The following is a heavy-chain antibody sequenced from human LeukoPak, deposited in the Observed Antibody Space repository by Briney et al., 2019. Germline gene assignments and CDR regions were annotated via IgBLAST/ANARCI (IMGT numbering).Heavy chain of an antibody. CDR2: ISAYNGNT. Sequence: ASVTVSCKASGYTFTSYGISWVRQAPGQGLEWMGWISAYNGNTNYAQKLQGRVTMTTDTSTSTAYMELRSLRSDDTAVYYCARDYCSSTSCYSLYYYYYYGMDVWGQGTTVTVSS. V-gene: IGHV1-18*01. CDR3: ARDYCSSTSCYSLYYYYYYGMDV. CDR1: GYTFTSYG. J-gene: IGHJ6*02. D-gene: IGHD2-2*01.